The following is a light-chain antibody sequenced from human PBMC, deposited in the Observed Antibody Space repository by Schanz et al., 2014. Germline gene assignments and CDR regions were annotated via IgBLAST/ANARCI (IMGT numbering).Light chain of an antibody. J-gene: IGKJ1*01. CDR1: QSIPFTY. V-gene: IGKV3-20*01. CDR2: GAS. Sequence: EIVMTQSPATLSLSPGERATLSCRASQSIPFTYLAGQPPRLLIYGASSRATGIPDRFSGSGSGTDFTLTISRLEPEDFAVYYCQQYGNSPLGTFGQGTEVEIK. CDR3: QQYGNSPLGT.